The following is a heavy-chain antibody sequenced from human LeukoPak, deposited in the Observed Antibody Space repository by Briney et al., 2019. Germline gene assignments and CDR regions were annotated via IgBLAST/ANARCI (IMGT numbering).Heavy chain of an antibody. CDR2: ISGSGGST. CDR3: ARDFGDFWSGYYSPGY. Sequence: GGSLRLSCAASRFTFSNYAMSWVRQAPGKGLEWVSAISGSGGSTYYADSVKGRFTISRDNSKNTLYLQMNSLRAEDTAVYYCARDFGDFWSGYYSPGYWGQGTLVTVSS. CDR1: RFTFSNYA. D-gene: IGHD3-3*01. V-gene: IGHV3-23*01. J-gene: IGHJ4*02.